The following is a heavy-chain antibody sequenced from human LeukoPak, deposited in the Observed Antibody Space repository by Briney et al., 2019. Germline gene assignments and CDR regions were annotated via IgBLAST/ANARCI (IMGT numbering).Heavy chain of an antibody. CDR1: GFTFSNAW. J-gene: IGHJ4*02. V-gene: IGHV3-15*01. D-gene: IGHD5-18*01. CDR2: IRSKSDGGTT. Sequence: GGSLRLSCAASGFTFSNAWMSWVRQAPGKGLEWVGRIRSKSDGGTTDYAAPVKGRFTISRDDSQNTLYLQMNSLKTEDTAVYYCTTVAWMQLWSIDSWGQGTLVTVSS. CDR3: TTVAWMQLWSIDS.